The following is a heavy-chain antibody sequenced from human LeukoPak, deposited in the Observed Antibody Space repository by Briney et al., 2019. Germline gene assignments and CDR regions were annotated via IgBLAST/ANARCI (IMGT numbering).Heavy chain of an antibody. CDR1: GYTFTYYY. V-gene: IGHV1-2*06. CDR3: AITVVANAFDN. CDR2: INPNTGDT. J-gene: IGHJ3*02. D-gene: IGHD4-23*01. Sequence: ASVKVSCKASGYTFTYYYIHWLRQAPGQGLEWMGRINPNTGDTNYAQKFRGRVTMTRDTFITTAYMDLSGLRSDDTALYYCAITVVANAFDNWGQGTMITVSS.